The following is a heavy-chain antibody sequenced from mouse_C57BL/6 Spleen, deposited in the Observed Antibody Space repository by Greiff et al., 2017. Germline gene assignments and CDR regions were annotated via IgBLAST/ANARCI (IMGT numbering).Heavy chain of an antibody. D-gene: IGHD1-1*01. J-gene: IGHJ2*01. Sequence: QVQLQQSGPELVKPGASVKISCKAFGYAFSSSWMNWVKQRPGKGLEWIGRIYPGDGDTNYNGKFKGKATLTAAKSSSTAYMQLSSLTSEDSAVYFCATITTVVADWGQGTTLTVSS. V-gene: IGHV1-82*01. CDR1: GYAFSSSW. CDR3: ATITTVVAD. CDR2: IYPGDGDT.